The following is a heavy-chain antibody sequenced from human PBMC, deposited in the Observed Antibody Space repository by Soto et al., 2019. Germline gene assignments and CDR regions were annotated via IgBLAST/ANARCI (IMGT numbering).Heavy chain of an antibody. CDR3: ARSNYNWFDP. V-gene: IGHV4-31*03. CDR1: GGSISSGGYY. J-gene: IGHJ5*02. Sequence: PSETLSLTCTVSGGSISSGGYYWSWIRQHPGKGLEWIGYIHYSGSTYYNPSLKSRVTISVDTSKNQFSLKLSSVTAADTAVYYCARSNYNWFDPWGQGTQVTVSS. CDR2: IHYSGST.